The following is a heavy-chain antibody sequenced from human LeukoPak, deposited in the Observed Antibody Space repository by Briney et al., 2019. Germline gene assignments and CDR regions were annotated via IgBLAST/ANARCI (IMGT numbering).Heavy chain of an antibody. D-gene: IGHD3-10*01. CDR2: ISGSGGST. Sequence: GGSLRLSCAASGFTFSSYAMSWVRQAPGKGLEWVSDISGSGGSTYYADSVKGRFTISRDNSKNTLYLQMNSLRAEDTAVYYCANNYGSGSFHTYFDHWGQGTLVTASS. CDR3: ANNYGSGSFHTYFDH. V-gene: IGHV3-23*01. J-gene: IGHJ4*02. CDR1: GFTFSSYA.